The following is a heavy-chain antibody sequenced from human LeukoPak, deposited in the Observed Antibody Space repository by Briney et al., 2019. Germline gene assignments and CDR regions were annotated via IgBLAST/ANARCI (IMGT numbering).Heavy chain of an antibody. V-gene: IGHV3-48*03. CDR1: GFTFSSYE. CDR2: ISSSGSTI. Sequence: GGSLRLSCAASGFTFSSYEMNWVRQAPGKGLEWVSYISSSGSTIYYADSVRGRFTISRDNAKNSLYLRMNSLRAEDTAVYYCARERNWFDPWGQGTLVTVSS. CDR3: ARERNWFDP. J-gene: IGHJ5*02.